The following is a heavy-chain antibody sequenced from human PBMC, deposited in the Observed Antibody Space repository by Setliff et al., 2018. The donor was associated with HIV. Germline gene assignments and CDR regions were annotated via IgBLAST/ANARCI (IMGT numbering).Heavy chain of an antibody. CDR3: AREDYYDSSGDAFDI. Sequence: KPSETLSLTCTVSGGSISSGSYYWSWIRQSAGKGLEWIGRIYISGSTNYNPSLKSRVTISLDTSRNQFSLKLNSVTAADTAVYYCAREDYYDSSGDAFDIWGQGTKVTVSS. CDR2: IYISGST. V-gene: IGHV4-61*02. D-gene: IGHD3-22*01. CDR1: GGSISSGSYY. J-gene: IGHJ3*02.